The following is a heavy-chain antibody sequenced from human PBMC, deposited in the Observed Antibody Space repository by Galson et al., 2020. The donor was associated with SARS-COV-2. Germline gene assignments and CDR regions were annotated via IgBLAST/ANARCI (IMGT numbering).Heavy chain of an antibody. CDR2: MHYSGNT. V-gene: IGHV4-39*01. Sequence: SQTLSLTCTASGGSISNSSSFWGWIRQPPGKGLEWVGSMHYSGNTYYNPSLKSQVTISVDTSKDQFSLKLTSVTAADTAVYYCARHAWFGEVLAPFDYWGQGTPVTVS. CDR1: GGSISNSSSF. CDR3: ARHAWFGEVLAPFDY. D-gene: IGHD3-10*01. J-gene: IGHJ4*02.